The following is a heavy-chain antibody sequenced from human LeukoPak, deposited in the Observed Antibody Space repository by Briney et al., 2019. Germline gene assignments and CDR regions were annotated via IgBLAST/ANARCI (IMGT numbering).Heavy chain of an antibody. Sequence: GGSLRLSCAASGFTFSSYGMHWVRQAPGKGLEWVAFIRYDGSNKYYADSVKGRFTISRDNSKNTLYLQMNSLRAEDTAVYYCAKADGYSSDIFDYWGQGTLVTVSS. V-gene: IGHV3-30*02. J-gene: IGHJ4*02. D-gene: IGHD6-25*01. CDR2: IRYDGSNK. CDR1: GFTFSSYG. CDR3: AKADGYSSDIFDY.